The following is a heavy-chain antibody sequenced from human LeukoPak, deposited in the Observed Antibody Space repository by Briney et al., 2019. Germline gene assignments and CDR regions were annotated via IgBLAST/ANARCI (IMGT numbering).Heavy chain of an antibody. CDR1: GFTFSSYE. CDR3: TTDGYCSGGNCYSFDN. J-gene: IGHJ4*02. V-gene: IGHV3-15*01. D-gene: IGHD2-15*01. Sequence: PGGSLRLSCAASGFTFSSYEMNWVRQAPGKGLEWVGRIKSKIDGGTIEYAAPVKGRFTISRDDSKNTQYLQMNSLKTEDTAVYYCTTDGYCSGGNCYSFDNWGQGTLVTVSS. CDR2: IKSKIDGGTI.